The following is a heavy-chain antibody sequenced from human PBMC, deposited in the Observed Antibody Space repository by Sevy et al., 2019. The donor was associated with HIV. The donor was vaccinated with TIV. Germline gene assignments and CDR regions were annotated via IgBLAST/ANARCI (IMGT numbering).Heavy chain of an antibody. Sequence: GGSLRLSCAASGFRFSDYGMHWVRQAPGKGLEWVSLIRFDGSMKYIADSVKGRFTISRDKVKVTLYLQMNSLRPEDTAVYYCAKDHYDYRTGYYGYYGMDVWGQGTTVTVSS. V-gene: IGHV3-30*02. CDR1: GFRFSDYG. D-gene: IGHD3-3*01. CDR2: IRFDGSMK. J-gene: IGHJ6*02. CDR3: AKDHYDYRTGYYGYYGMDV.